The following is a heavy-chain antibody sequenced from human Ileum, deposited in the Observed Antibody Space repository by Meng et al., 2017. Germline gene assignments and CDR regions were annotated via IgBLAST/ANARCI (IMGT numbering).Heavy chain of an antibody. CDR3: AKGVGAANYYFDY. V-gene: IGHV3-23*01. Sequence: GESLKISCTAFGFTFSNYVMTWVRQVPGKGLEWVSAISGSGTTYYADSVKGRFSISRDSSKNTLYLQIDSLRTEDTAVYFCAKGVGAANYYFDYWGQGTLVTVSS. D-gene: IGHD3-10*01. CDR2: ISGSGTT. CDR1: GFTFSNYV. J-gene: IGHJ4*02.